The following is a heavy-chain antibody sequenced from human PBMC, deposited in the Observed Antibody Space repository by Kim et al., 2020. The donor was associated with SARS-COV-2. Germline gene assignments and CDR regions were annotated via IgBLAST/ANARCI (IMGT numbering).Heavy chain of an antibody. V-gene: IGHV4-61*01. CDR2: IYYSGST. Sequence: SETLSLTCTVSGGSVSSGSYYWSWIRQPPGKGLEWIGYIYYSGSTNYNPSLKSRVTISVDTSKNQFSLKLSSVTAADTAVYYCARGGVVRYFDWLLYGPHWDYWGQATMVTVSS. CDR3: ARGGVVRYFDWLLYGPHWDY. CDR1: GGSVSSGSYY. J-gene: IGHJ4*02. D-gene: IGHD3-9*01.